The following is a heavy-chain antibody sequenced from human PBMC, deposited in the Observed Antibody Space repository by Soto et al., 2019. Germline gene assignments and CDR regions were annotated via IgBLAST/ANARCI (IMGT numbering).Heavy chain of an antibody. Sequence: EVQLVESGGGLVKPGGSLRLSCAASGFTFSSYSMNWVRQAPGKGLEWVSSISSSSSYIYYADSVKGRFTISRDNAKNTLYLQRSSLRAEDTAVYYWASSDWVTGRPEGVDYWGQGTLVTVSS. J-gene: IGHJ4*02. V-gene: IGHV3-21*01. D-gene: IGHD3-9*01. CDR2: ISSSSSYI. CDR3: ASSDWVTGRPEGVDY. CDR1: GFTFSSYS.